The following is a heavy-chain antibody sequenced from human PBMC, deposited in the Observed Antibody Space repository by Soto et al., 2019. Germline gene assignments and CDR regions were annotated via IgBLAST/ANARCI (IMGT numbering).Heavy chain of an antibody. Sequence: GGSLRLSCAASGFTFSSYWMSWVRQAPGKGLEWVANIKQDGSEKYYVDSVKGRFTISRDNAKNSLYLQMNSLRAEDTAVYYCETDLAPKWEPFDYWGQGTLVTVSS. CDR3: ETDLAPKWEPFDY. D-gene: IGHD1-26*01. V-gene: IGHV3-7*01. CDR2: IKQDGSEK. J-gene: IGHJ4*02. CDR1: GFTFSSYW.